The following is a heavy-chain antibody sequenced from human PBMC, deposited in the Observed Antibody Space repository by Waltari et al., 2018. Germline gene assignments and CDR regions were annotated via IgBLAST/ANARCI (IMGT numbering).Heavy chain of an antibody. CDR3: ARVATKTYSSPVPGRPYYYGMDV. J-gene: IGHJ6*02. CDR1: GFTFRRYW. D-gene: IGHD6-13*01. CDR2: INSDGSST. V-gene: IGHV3-74*01. Sequence: EEQLVESGGGLVQPGESLRLSCAASGFTFRRYWMALVRQAPGKGLVWVSRINSDGSSTIYAESVKGRFTISRDNAKNTLYVQMNRLRAEDTAVYYCARVATKTYSSPVPGRPYYYGMDVWGQGTTVTVSS.